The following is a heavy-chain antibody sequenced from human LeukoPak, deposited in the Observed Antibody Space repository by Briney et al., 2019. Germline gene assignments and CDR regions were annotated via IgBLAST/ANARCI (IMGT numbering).Heavy chain of an antibody. CDR1: GYTFTSYG. Sequence: GASVKVSCKASGYTFTSYGISWVRQAPGLGLEWMGWISAYNGNTNYAQKLQGRVTMTTDTSTSTAYMELRSLRSDDTAVYYCAREGSGWYFSYYMDVWGKGTTVTVSS. D-gene: IGHD6-19*01. CDR3: AREGSGWYFSYYMDV. CDR2: ISAYNGNT. V-gene: IGHV1-18*01. J-gene: IGHJ6*03.